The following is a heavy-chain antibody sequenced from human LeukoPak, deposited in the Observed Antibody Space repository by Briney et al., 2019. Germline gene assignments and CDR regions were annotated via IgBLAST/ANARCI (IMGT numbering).Heavy chain of an antibody. V-gene: IGHV1-8*01. CDR3: ARTPNVWGSSENWFDP. CDR2: MNPNSGNT. Sequence: ASVKVSCKASGYTFTSYDINWVRQATGQGLEWMGWMNPNSGNTGYAQKFQGRVTMTRNTSISTAYMELSSLRSEDTAVYYCARTPNVWGSSENWFDPWGQGTLVTVSS. CDR1: GYTFTSYD. J-gene: IGHJ5*02. D-gene: IGHD3-16*01.